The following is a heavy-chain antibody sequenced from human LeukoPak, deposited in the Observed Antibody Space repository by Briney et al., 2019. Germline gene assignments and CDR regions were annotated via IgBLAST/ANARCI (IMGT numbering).Heavy chain of an antibody. Sequence: ASVKVSCKASGYNFISSGVTWVRQAPGQGLEWMGWISAYNGNTNYAQSVQGRVTMTTDTSTGTAYMELRSLRSDDTAVYYCAREGDYYDSSGYYYNYWGQGTLVTVSS. CDR3: AREGDYYDSSGYYYNY. CDR2: ISAYNGNT. D-gene: IGHD3-22*01. V-gene: IGHV1-18*04. CDR1: GYNFISSG. J-gene: IGHJ4*02.